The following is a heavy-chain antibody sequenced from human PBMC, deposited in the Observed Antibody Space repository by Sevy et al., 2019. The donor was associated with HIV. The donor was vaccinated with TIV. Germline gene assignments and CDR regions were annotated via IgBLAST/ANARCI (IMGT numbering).Heavy chain of an antibody. D-gene: IGHD6-19*01. CDR2: ISGSSNYI. V-gene: IGHV3-21*06. CDR1: SFTFTTFA. Sequence: GGSLRLSCTTSSFTFTTFAMNWVRQSPGKGLEWVSYISGSSNYIYYADSVKGRFTISRDNAKNSFYLQMTSLRGEDTAVYYSARSGLAWDAFDIWGRGTMVTVSS. J-gene: IGHJ3*02. CDR3: ARSGLAWDAFDI.